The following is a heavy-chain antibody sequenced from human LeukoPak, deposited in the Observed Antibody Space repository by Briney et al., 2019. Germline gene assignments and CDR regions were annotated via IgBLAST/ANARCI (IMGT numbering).Heavy chain of an antibody. Sequence: SETLSLTCTVSGGSISSSSYYWGWIRQPPGKGLEWIGSIYYSGSTYYNPSLKSRVTISVDTSKNQFSLKLSSVTAADTAVYYCARVIGLYSSSWYEFHAFDIWGQGTMVTVSS. CDR3: ARVIGLYSSSWYEFHAFDI. V-gene: IGHV4-39*07. J-gene: IGHJ3*02. CDR1: GGSISSSSYY. D-gene: IGHD6-13*01. CDR2: IYYSGST.